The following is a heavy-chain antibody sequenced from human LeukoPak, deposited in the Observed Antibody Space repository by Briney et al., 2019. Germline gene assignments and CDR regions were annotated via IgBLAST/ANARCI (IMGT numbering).Heavy chain of an antibody. CDR2: MRYDGSNK. J-gene: IGHJ4*02. V-gene: IGHV3-33*01. Sequence: GGSLRLSCAASGFTFSRYGMHWVRQAPGKGLEWVAVMRYDGSNKYYAASVKGRFTISRDNSKNTLYLQMNSLRAEDTALYYCARWQQRPIDCWGQGTLVTVSS. D-gene: IGHD5-18*01. CDR1: GFTFSRYG. CDR3: ARWQQRPIDC.